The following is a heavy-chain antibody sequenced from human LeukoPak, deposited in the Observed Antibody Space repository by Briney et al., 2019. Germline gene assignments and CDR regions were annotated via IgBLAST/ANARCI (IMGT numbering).Heavy chain of an antibody. CDR2: FDPEDGET. D-gene: IGHD2-2*01. CDR3: ATGGRYCSSTSCYLGWFDP. CDR1: GYTLTELS. J-gene: IGHJ5*02. Sequence: GASVKVSCKVSGYTLTELSMHWVRQAPGKGLEWMGGFDPEDGETIYAQKFQGRVTMTEDPSTDTAYMELSSLRSEDTAVYYCATGGRYCSSTSCYLGWFDPWGQGTLVTVSS. V-gene: IGHV1-24*01.